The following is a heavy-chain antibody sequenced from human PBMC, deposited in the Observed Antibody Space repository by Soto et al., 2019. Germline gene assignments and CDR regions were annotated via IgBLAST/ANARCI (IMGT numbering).Heavy chain of an antibody. CDR1: GISSNSYY. CDR3: ATLYSSFSYTGMDV. V-gene: IGHV4-4*07. Sequence: SETLSLTCIVSGISSNSYYWAWIRQPVGKGLEWIGHKFPTGSSTYSPSLESRVTISLEKSKNQVSLTLTSVTPADSGVYYCATLYSSFSYTGMDVWGQGNEVTVS. CDR2: KFPTGSS. D-gene: IGHD6-6*01. J-gene: IGHJ6*02.